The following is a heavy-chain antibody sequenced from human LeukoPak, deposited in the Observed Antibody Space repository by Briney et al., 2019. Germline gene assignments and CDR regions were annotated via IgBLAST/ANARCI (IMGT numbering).Heavy chain of an antibody. Sequence: PGGSLRLSCAASGFNFSSYGISWVRQAPGKGLEWVSAISGSGASTYYADSVRGRFTISRDSSKNTLYLQMNSLRAEDTAVYYCARSLGYCSGGSCADAFDIWGQGTMVTVSS. J-gene: IGHJ3*02. V-gene: IGHV3-23*01. CDR3: ARSLGYCSGGSCADAFDI. D-gene: IGHD2-15*01. CDR1: GFNFSSYG. CDR2: ISGSGAST.